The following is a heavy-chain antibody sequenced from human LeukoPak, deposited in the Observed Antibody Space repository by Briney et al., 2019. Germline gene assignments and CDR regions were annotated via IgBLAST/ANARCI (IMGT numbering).Heavy chain of an antibody. D-gene: IGHD5-24*01. CDR2: IIPIFGTA. J-gene: IGHJ4*02. V-gene: IGHV1-69*05. CDR1: GGTFGSYA. CDR3: AIMATITKFIDY. Sequence: ASVKVSCKASGGTFGSYAISWVRQAPGQGLEWMGGIIPIFGTANYAQKFQGRVTIATDESTSTAYMELSSLRSEDTAVYYCAIMATITKFIDYWGQGTLVTVSS.